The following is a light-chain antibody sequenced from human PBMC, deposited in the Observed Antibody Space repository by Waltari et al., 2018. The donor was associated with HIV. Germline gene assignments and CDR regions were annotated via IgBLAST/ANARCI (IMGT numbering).Light chain of an antibody. V-gene: IGLV1-51*01. CDR1: RSNIGNNY. CDR3: GTWDGSLRCWV. CDR2: DNN. Sequence: QSVLTQPPSVSAAPGQRVTISCSGSRSNIGNNYVSWYQQFPGTAHKLLIYDNNRRSSGIPDRFSVSKSDTSATLDITGVQTGDEADYYCGTWDGSLRCWVFGGGTKLTVL. J-gene: IGLJ3*02.